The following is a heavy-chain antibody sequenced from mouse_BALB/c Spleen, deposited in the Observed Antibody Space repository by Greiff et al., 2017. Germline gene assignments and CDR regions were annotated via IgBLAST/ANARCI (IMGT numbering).Heavy chain of an antibody. V-gene: IGHV14-3*02. Sequence: EVQLQQSGAELVKPGASVKLSCTASGFNIKDTYMHWVKQRPEQGLEWIGRIDPANGNTKYDPKFQGKATITADTSSNTAYLQLSSLTSEDTAVYYCARSLIHYYCHYWYFDVWGAGTTVTVSS. CDR3: ARSLIHYYCHYWYFDV. J-gene: IGHJ1*01. CDR2: IDPANGNT. D-gene: IGHD1-2*01. CDR1: GFNIKDTY.